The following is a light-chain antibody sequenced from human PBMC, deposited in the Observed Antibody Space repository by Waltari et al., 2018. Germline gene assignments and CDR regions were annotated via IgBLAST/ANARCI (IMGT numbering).Light chain of an antibody. CDR2: DAS. J-gene: IGKJ3*01. CDR1: QDIGND. V-gene: IGKV1-33*01. CDR3: QQYDNLPPFT. Sequence: DTQMTQSPSSLSASVGARVTITCQASQDIGNDLNLYQQKPGKAPKLLIYDASNLEVGVPSRFSGGGSGTDFTFTISSLQPEDIATYYCQQYDNLPPFTFGPGTKVDIK.